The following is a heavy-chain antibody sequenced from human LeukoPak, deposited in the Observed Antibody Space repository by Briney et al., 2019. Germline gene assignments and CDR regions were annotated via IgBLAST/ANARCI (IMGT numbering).Heavy chain of an antibody. D-gene: IGHD3-16*01. J-gene: IGHJ6*03. Sequence: PGGSLRLSCAASGFTFDDYGMSWVRQAPGKGLEWVSGINWNGGSTGYADSVKGRFTISRDNAKNSLYLQMNSLRAEDTALYYCARAPLGYYYYYMDVWGKGTTVTVSS. V-gene: IGHV3-20*04. CDR1: GFTFDDYG. CDR2: INWNGGST. CDR3: ARAPLGYYYYYMDV.